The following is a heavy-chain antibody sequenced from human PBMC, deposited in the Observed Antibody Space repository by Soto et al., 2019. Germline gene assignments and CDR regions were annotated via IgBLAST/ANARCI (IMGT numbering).Heavy chain of an antibody. D-gene: IGHD3-10*01. V-gene: IGHV4-34*01. Sequence: SETLSLTCAVYGGSFSGYYWSWIRQPPGKGLEWIGEINHSGNTNYNPSLESRVTISVDTSKNQLSLKLSSVTAADTAVYYCARVRYLNYYGSGSYRKNNWFDPWGQGTLVTVSS. CDR3: ARVRYLNYYGSGSYRKNNWFDP. CDR1: GGSFSGYY. CDR2: INHSGNT. J-gene: IGHJ5*02.